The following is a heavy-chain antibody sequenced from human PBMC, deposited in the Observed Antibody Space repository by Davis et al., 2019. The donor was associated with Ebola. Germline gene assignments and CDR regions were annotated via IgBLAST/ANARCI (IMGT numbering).Heavy chain of an antibody. D-gene: IGHD5-12*01. CDR1: GFTFDDYA. Sequence: SLKISCAASGFTFDDYAMHWVRQAPGKGLEWVSGISWNSGSIGYAGSVKGRFTISRDNAKNSLYLQMNSLRAEDTAVYYCAVDIVADAFDIWGQGTMVAVSS. CDR2: ISWNSGSI. J-gene: IGHJ3*02. V-gene: IGHV3-9*01. CDR3: AVDIVADAFDI.